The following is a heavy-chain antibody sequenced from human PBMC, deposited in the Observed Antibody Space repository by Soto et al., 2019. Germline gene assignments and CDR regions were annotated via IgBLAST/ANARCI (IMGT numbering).Heavy chain of an antibody. CDR1: GCSISSSSYY. Sequence: TSETLSLTCTFSGCSISSSSYYWSWIRQPPGKGLEWIGYIYYSGSTNYNPSLKSRVTISVDTSKNQFSLKLSSVTAADTAVYYCARRYGGNFDYWGQGTLVTVSS. J-gene: IGHJ4*02. D-gene: IGHD3-16*01. V-gene: IGHV4-61*01. CDR2: IYYSGST. CDR3: ARRYGGNFDY.